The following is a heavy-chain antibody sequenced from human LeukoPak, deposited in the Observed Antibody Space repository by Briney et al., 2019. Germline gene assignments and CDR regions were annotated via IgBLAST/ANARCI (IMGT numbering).Heavy chain of an antibody. Sequence: GGSLRLSCAASGFTFSSYGMHWVRQAPGKGLEWVAVISYDGSNKYYADSVKGRFTISRDNSKNTLYLQMNSLRAEDTAVHYCAKEGTNYGDYDYFDYWGQGTLVTVSS. CDR2: ISYDGSNK. CDR1: GFTFSSYG. V-gene: IGHV3-30*18. D-gene: IGHD4-17*01. CDR3: AKEGTNYGDYDYFDY. J-gene: IGHJ4*02.